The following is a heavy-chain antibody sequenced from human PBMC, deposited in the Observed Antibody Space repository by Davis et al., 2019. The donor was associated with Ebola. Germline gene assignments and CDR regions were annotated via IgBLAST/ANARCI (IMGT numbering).Heavy chain of an antibody. Sequence: PSETLSLTCAVYGGSFSGYYWSWIRQPPGKGLEWIGEINHSGSTNYNPSLKSRVTISVDTSKNQFSLKLSSVTAADTAVYYCARLRGSGIVVLPYMDVWGKGTTVTVSS. CDR1: GGSFSGYY. CDR2: INHSGST. J-gene: IGHJ6*03. D-gene: IGHD2-2*01. CDR3: ARLRGSGIVVLPYMDV. V-gene: IGHV4-34*01.